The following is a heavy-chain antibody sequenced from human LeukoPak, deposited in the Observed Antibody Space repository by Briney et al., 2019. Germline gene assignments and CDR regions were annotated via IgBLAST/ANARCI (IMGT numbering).Heavy chain of an antibody. CDR2: INHSGST. Sequence: SETLSLTCAVYGGSFSGSYWSWIRQPPGKGLEWIGEINHSGSTNYNPSLKSRVTISVDMSKNQFSLKLSSVTAADTAVYYCARGRYSSSWYGRRYYYYYGMDVWGQGTTVTVSS. D-gene: IGHD6-13*01. J-gene: IGHJ6*02. CDR1: GGSFSGSY. V-gene: IGHV4-34*01. CDR3: ARGRYSSSWYGRRYYYYYGMDV.